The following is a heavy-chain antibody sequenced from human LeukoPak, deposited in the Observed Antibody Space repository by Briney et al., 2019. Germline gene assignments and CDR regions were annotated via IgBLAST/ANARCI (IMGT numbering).Heavy chain of an antibody. Sequence: SVKVSCKASGGTFSSYAISWVRQAPGQGLEWMGGILPIFGTANYAQKFQGRVTITADESTSTAYMELSSLRSEDTAVYYCARNDIEDDFKPDYWGQGTLVTVSS. V-gene: IGHV1-69*13. CDR3: ARNDIEDDFKPDY. CDR1: GGTFSSYA. D-gene: IGHD3-3*01. CDR2: ILPIFGTA. J-gene: IGHJ4*02.